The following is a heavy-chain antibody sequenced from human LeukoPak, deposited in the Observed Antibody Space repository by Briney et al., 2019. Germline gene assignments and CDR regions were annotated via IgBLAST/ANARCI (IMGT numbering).Heavy chain of an antibody. J-gene: IGHJ4*02. CDR2: ISWSGGVS. D-gene: IGHD3-10*01. CDR3: AKSSRGAMVRVLDY. V-gene: IGHV3-23*01. Sequence: ISWSGGVSSYADSVKGRFTISRYNSKISLFLQMNSWRAEDTAVYYCAKSSRGAMVRVLDYWGQGTLVTVSS.